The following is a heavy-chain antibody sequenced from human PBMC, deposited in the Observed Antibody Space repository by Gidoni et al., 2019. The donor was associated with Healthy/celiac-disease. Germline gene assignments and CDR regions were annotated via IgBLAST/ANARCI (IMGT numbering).Heavy chain of an antibody. CDR3: AKCCSGWYAWFDP. Sequence: EVQLVESGAGLVQPGGSLRHSRAASRTTFSSYAMGCVRQAPGKGLVWVSAISGSGGSTYYADSVKGRFTISRDNSKNTLYLQMNSLGAEDTAVYYCAKCCSGWYAWFDPWGQGTLVTVSS. V-gene: IGHV3-23*04. CDR1: RTTFSSYA. CDR2: ISGSGGST. J-gene: IGHJ5*02. D-gene: IGHD6-19*01.